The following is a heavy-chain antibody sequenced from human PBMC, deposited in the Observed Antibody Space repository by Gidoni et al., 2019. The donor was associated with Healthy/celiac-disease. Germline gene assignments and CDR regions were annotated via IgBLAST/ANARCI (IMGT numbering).Heavy chain of an antibody. CDR3: VKDRYDSSGYYFDY. Sequence: EGQLLESGGGWAQPGTSLSPSSAPPGFSFADYAMPWVRQAPGKGLEWVSVISWNSGSIGYADSVKGRFTISRDNAKNALYLQMNSLRAEDTALYYCVKDRYDSSGYYFDYWGQGTLVTVSS. CDR2: ISWNSGSI. D-gene: IGHD3-22*01. J-gene: IGHJ4*02. V-gene: IGHV3-9*01. CDR1: GFSFADYA.